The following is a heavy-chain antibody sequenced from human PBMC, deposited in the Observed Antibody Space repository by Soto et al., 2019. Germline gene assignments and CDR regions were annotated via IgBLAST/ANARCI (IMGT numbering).Heavy chain of an antibody. Sequence: EASVKVSCKASGYTLNTYYLHWVRQAPGQGLEWMGIIHPSGGGSTYAQKFLGRVTMTRDTSTSTVFMELSSLRSADTAVYYCARGGHIAVVTASFDYWGQGTLVTVSS. J-gene: IGHJ4*02. D-gene: IGHD2-21*02. CDR3: ARGGHIAVVTASFDY. V-gene: IGHV1-46*02. CDR2: IHPSGGGS. CDR1: GYTLNTYY.